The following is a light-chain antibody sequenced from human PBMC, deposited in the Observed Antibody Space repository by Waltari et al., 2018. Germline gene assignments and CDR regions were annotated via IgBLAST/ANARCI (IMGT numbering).Light chain of an antibody. CDR1: QDIYNY. CDR2: DAS. CDR3: QQYENFPYS. Sequence: DVQLTQSPSSLSASVGDRVTITCQASQDIYNYLNWFQQKPGKAPKLLIYDASNLETGVPSRFSGSRSGTDFTFTISSLQPEDVATYYCQQYENFPYSFGQGTKLE. V-gene: IGKV1-33*01. J-gene: IGKJ2*03.